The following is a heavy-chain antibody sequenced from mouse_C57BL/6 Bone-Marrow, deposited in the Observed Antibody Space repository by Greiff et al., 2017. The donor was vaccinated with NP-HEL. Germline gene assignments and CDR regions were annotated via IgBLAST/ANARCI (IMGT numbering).Heavy chain of an antibody. CDR2: IDPSDSET. V-gene: IGHV1-52*01. Sequence: QVQLQQPGAELVRPGSSVKLSCKASGYTFTSYWMHWVKQRPIQGLEWIGNIDPSDSETHYNQKFKDKATLTVDKSSSTAYMQLSSLTSEDSAVYYCARSRWLLWYFDVWGTGTTVTVSS. D-gene: IGHD2-3*01. CDR3: ARSRWLLWYFDV. J-gene: IGHJ1*03. CDR1: GYTFTSYW.